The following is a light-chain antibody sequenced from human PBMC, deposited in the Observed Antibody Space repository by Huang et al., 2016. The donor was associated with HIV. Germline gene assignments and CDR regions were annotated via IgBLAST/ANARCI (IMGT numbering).Light chain of an antibody. Sequence: DIQMTQSPSSLSASVGDRVTISCRASQSISTKLNWYQQKPGTAPKVLIYGASNLQNGVPSRFSGSGSGTDFTLTISSLQPEDFATYFCQQSYSTPPYTFGQGTKLEIK. CDR3: QQSYSTPPYT. V-gene: IGKV1-39*01. CDR2: GAS. J-gene: IGKJ2*01. CDR1: QSISTK.